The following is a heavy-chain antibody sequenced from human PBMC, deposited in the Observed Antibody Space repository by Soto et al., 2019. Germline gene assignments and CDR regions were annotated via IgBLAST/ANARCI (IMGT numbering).Heavy chain of an antibody. CDR2: IYYSGST. CDR1: GGSISSGDYY. Sequence: QVQLQESGPGLVKPSQTLSLTCTVSGGSISSGDYYWSWIRQPPGKGLEWIGYIYYSGSTYYNPSLQSRVTISVDKAKNQFSLKLSSVTAADTAVYYCAGVATYYYYGMDVWGQGTTVTVSS. CDR3: AGVATYYYYGMDV. J-gene: IGHJ6*02. V-gene: IGHV4-30-4*01.